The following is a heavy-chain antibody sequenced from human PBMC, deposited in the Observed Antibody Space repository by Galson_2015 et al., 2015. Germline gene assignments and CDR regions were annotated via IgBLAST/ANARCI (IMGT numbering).Heavy chain of an antibody. D-gene: IGHD5-18*01. Sequence: SVKVSCKASGGTFSSYAISWVRQAPGQGLEWMGGIIPIFGTANYAQKFQGRVTITADESTSTAYMELSSLRSEDTAVYYCANAPSRGYSYGWNYFDYWGQGTLVTVSS. CDR3: ANAPSRGYSYGWNYFDY. CDR2: IIPIFGTA. CDR1: GGTFSSYA. V-gene: IGHV1-69*13. J-gene: IGHJ4*02.